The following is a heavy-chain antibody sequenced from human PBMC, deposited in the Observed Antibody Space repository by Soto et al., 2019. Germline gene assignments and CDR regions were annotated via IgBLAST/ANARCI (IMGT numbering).Heavy chain of an antibody. CDR2: INGDASST. CDR3: VRVFYDWNSYRSVELDY. J-gene: IGHJ4*02. V-gene: IGHV3-74*01. D-gene: IGHD3-16*02. Sequence: VHVVDSGGGLVQPGVSLRLSCVASDPSCSSHWVHWVRQTPGEGLVWVSRINGDASSTAYPASVRGRFTVSRDSVKNTVYMQMNGLRAEDTEVYYCVRVFYDWNSYRSVELDYWGQGTLVTVSA. CDR1: DPSCSSHW.